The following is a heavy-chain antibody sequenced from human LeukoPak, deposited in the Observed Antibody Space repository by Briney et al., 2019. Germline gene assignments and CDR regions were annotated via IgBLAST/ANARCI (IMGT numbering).Heavy chain of an antibody. CDR1: GGSIDTNH. J-gene: IGHJ5*02. Sequence: PSETLSLTCTVFGGSIDTNHHWAWIRQSAGKGLAWIGRLHNSGSTNYNPSLKSRATISVDTSKNQFSLKMTSATAADTAVYFCARDPLRSSFDPWGQGILVTVSS. V-gene: IGHV4-4*07. CDR3: ARDPLRSSFDP. CDR2: LHNSGST. D-gene: IGHD2-15*01.